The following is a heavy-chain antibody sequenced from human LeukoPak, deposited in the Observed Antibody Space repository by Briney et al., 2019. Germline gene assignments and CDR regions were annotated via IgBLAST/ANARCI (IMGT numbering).Heavy chain of an antibody. V-gene: IGHV3-53*01. Sequence: GGSLRLSCAASGFTVSSNYMSWVRQAPGKGLEWVSVIYSGGSTYYADFVKGRFTISRDNSKNSLYLQMNSLRAEDTAVYYCAREAPLPGIVFDYWGQGTLVTVSS. CDR1: GFTVSSNY. CDR2: IYSGGST. CDR3: AREAPLPGIVFDY. D-gene: IGHD3-10*01. J-gene: IGHJ4*02.